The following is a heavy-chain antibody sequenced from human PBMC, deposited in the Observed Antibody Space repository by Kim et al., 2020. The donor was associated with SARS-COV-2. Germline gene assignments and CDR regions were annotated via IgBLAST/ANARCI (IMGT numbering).Heavy chain of an antibody. Sequence: PSLESRVTISVDTSKNPFSLKLSAVTAADTAGYYCAGSSSWYRGPCAFDIWGQGTMVTVSS. V-gene: IGHV4-39*01. D-gene: IGHD6-13*01. J-gene: IGHJ3*02. CDR3: AGSSSWYRGPCAFDI.